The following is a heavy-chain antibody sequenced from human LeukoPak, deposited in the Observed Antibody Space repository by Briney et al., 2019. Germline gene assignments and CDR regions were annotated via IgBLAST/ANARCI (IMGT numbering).Heavy chain of an antibody. CDR2: MYTSGTI. CDR3: ARKAAAGHYFDY. CDR1: GGSINSYY. V-gene: IGHV4-4*07. J-gene: IGHJ4*02. Sequence: SETLSLTCTVSGGSINSYYWSWIRQSPGKGLEWIGRMYTSGTINYNPSLESRVPMSADTSKNQPSLKLSSVTAADTAVYYCARKAAAGHYFDYWGQGTLVTVSS. D-gene: IGHD6-13*01.